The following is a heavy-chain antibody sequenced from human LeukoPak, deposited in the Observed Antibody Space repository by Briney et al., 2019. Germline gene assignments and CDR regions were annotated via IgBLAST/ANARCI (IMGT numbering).Heavy chain of an antibody. CDR3: ARHRGDGTYGSGYDP. V-gene: IGHV4-39*01. J-gene: IGHJ5*02. CDR1: GGSISSSRSY. CDR2: MYYSGRN. D-gene: IGHD3-10*01. Sequence: PSETLSLTCTVSGGSISSSRSYWAWIRQPPGKGLEWVGTMYYSGRNYYNPSLKGRVIMSVDTSGNQFSLKLTSVTAADTAVYYCARHRGDGTYGSGYDPWGQGTLVTVSS.